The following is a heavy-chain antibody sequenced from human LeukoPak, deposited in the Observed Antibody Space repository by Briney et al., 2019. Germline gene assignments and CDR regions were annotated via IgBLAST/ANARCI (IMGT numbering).Heavy chain of an antibody. CDR1: GFTLSSYS. J-gene: IGHJ3*02. V-gene: IGHV3-48*01. Sequence: GGSLRLSCAASGFTLSSYSMNWVRQAPGKGLEWVSYISSSSSTIYYADSVKGRFTISRDNAKNSLYLQMNSLRAEDTAVYYCARVYYDSSGYYDAFDIWGQGTMVTVSS. CDR2: ISSSSSTI. CDR3: ARVYYDSSGYYDAFDI. D-gene: IGHD3-22*01.